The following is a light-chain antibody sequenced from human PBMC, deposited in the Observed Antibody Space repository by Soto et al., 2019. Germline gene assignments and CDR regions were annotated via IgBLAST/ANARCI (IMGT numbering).Light chain of an antibody. J-gene: IGKJ4*01. V-gene: IGKV3-11*01. Sequence: EIVLTQSPATLSLSPGARATLSCRASQSVSSYLAWYQQKPGQAPRLLIYDVSNRATGIPARFSGSGSGTDFTLTISRLEPEDFAVYYCQQRRHWPPVFGGGTKVEIK. CDR3: QQRRHWPPV. CDR1: QSVSSY. CDR2: DVS.